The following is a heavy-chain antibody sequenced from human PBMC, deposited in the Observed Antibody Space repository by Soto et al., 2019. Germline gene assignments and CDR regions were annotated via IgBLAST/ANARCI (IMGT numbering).Heavy chain of an antibody. CDR3: ARVSGYSYGYSFGMDV. CDR2: VRTKAYGGAT. CDR1: GFTFGDYA. D-gene: IGHD5-18*01. J-gene: IGHJ6*02. V-gene: IGHV3-49*04. Sequence: GSLRLSCATSGFTFGDYAMSWVRQAPGKGLEWVVFVRTKAYGGATEYAASVKGRFTISRQDSRSIAYLQMNRLRTEDTAVYYCARVSGYSYGYSFGMDVGGQGTTVTVSS.